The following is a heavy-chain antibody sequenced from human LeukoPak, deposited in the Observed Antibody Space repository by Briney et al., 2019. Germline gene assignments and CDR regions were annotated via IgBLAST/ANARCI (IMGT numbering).Heavy chain of an antibody. CDR3: ARVRRNWNYVHYFDY. CDR2: INHSGST. J-gene: IGHJ4*02. D-gene: IGHD1-7*01. V-gene: IGHV4-34*01. CDR1: GGSISGYY. Sequence: PSETLSLTCTVSGGSISGYYWSWIRQPPGKGLEWIGEINHSGSTNYNPSLKSRVTISVDTSKNQFSLKLSSVTAADTAVYYCARVRRNWNYVHYFDYWGQGTLVTVSS.